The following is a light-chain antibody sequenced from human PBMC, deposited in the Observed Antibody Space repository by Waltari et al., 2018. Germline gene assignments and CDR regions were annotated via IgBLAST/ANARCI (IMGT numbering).Light chain of an antibody. V-gene: IGKV3-15*01. CDR2: GAS. CDR1: QSVSSN. J-gene: IGKJ4*01. CDR3: QQYNNWPRRLT. Sequence: EIVMTQSPATLSVSPGERATLSCRASQSVSSNLAWYQQNPGQAPRLLIYGASTRATGIPARFSGSGSGTEFTLTISSLQSEDFAVYYCQQYNNWPRRLTFGGGTKVEIK.